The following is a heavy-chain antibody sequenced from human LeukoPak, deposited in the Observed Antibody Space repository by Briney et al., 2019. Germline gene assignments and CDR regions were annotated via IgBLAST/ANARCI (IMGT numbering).Heavy chain of an antibody. J-gene: IGHJ4*02. D-gene: IGHD6-13*01. Sequence: PGGSLRLSCAASGFTFRSYALSWVRQAPGKGLEWVSAISGDGSRTYYADSVKGRFTISRVNSKNTLYLQMNSLRAEDTAVYYCAHSEGYSSSWYPYYFDYWGQGTLVTVSS. CDR1: GFTFRSYA. V-gene: IGHV3-23*01. CDR2: ISGDGSRT. CDR3: AHSEGYSSSWYPYYFDY.